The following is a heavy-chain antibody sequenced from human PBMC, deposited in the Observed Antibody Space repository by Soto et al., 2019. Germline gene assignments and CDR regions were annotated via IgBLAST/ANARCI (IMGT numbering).Heavy chain of an antibody. CDR3: ARLPSSGPGWDYYMDV. J-gene: IGHJ6*03. V-gene: IGHV5-51*01. Sequence: GESLKISCKGSGYSFAAYWIAWVRQMPGKGLEWMGIIHPGDSDTRYSPSFQGQVTISADKSISTAYLQWSSLKASDTAVYYCARLPSSGPGWDYYMDVWGKGTTVTVSS. CDR2: IHPGDSDT. CDR1: GYSFAAYW.